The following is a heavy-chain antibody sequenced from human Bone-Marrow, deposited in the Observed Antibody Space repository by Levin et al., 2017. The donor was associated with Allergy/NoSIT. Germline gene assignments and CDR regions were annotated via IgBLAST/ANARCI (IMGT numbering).Heavy chain of an antibody. CDR2: INPNSGGT. CDR1: GYTFTGYY. V-gene: IGHV1-2*06. J-gene: IGHJ6*03. D-gene: IGHD2-15*01. Sequence: GGSLRLSCKASGYTFTGYYMHWVRQAPGQGLEWMGRINPNSGGTNYAQKFQGRVTMTRDTSISTAYMELSRLRSDDTAVYYCARDNGRSGGSCYSYYYYYMDVWGKGTTVTVSS. CDR3: ARDNGRSGGSCYSYYYYYMDV.